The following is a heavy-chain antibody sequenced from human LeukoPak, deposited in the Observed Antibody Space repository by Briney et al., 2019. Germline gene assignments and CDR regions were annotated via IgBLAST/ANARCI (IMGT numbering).Heavy chain of an antibody. CDR1: GGSISSSSYY. Sequence: SETLSLTCTVSGGSISSSSYYWGWIRQPPGKGLEWIGSIYYSGSTYYNPSLKSRVTISVDTSKNQFSLKLSSVTAADTAVYYCASYTVTLFRYFDYWGQGTLVAVSS. CDR3: ASYTVTLFRYFDY. D-gene: IGHD4-17*01. CDR2: IYYSGST. V-gene: IGHV4-39*07. J-gene: IGHJ4*02.